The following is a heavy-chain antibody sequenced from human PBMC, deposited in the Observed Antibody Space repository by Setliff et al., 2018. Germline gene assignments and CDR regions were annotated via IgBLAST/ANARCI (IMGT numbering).Heavy chain of an antibody. CDR3: ARPETCHSTHCSPYDY. CDR1: GFSFTTYT. Sequence: GGSLRLSCAASGFSFTTYTMNWIRQAPGQGLEWVSSIDTSSTWIYYADSVKGRFTISRDNAENSLYLQMNSLRAEDTAVYYCARPETCHSTHCSPYDYWGQGTPVTVSS. V-gene: IGHV3-21*01. CDR2: IDTSSTWI. J-gene: IGHJ4*02. D-gene: IGHD2-2*01.